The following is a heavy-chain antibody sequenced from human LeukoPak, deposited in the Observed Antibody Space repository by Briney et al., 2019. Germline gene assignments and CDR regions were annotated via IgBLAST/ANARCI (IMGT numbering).Heavy chain of an antibody. Sequence: PGGSLRLSCAASGFTFSSYAMSWVRQAPGKGREWVSAISGRGGSTYYADSVKGRFTISRDNSKNTLYLQMNSLRAEDTAVYYCAKDRTYGGSYYGDFQHWGQGTLVTVSS. D-gene: IGHD1-26*01. V-gene: IGHV3-23*01. CDR2: ISGRGGST. CDR3: AKDRTYGGSYYGDFQH. J-gene: IGHJ1*01. CDR1: GFTFSSYA.